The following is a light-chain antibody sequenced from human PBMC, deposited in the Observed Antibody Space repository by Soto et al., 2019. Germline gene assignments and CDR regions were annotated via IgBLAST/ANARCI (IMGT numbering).Light chain of an antibody. J-gene: IGLJ1*01. V-gene: IGLV2-14*01. CDR2: YVS. CDR1: SSDVGGYNY. CDR3: SSYTSSSTLLYV. Sequence: QSALTQPASVSGSPGQSITISCTGTSSDVGGYNYVSWYQQHPGKAPKLMIYYVSHRPTGVSNRFSGSKSVNTSSLTISGLQAEDEADYYCSSYTSSSTLLYVFGTGTKLTVL.